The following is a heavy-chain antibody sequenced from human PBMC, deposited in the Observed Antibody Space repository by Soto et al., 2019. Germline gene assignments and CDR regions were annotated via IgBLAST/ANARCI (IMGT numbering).Heavy chain of an antibody. J-gene: IGHJ4*02. Sequence: QVVLLQSGAEVKAPGSSVRVSCQVSGSTFNNFAFSWVRQAPGNGPEWMGGIVVDSNTAEYSQRFQDRVTITADTSSKTLYRELGSLTFEDTAVYYCARAIKRWEVNYYFDFWGQGTLVTVSS. V-gene: IGHV1-69*06. D-gene: IGHD1-26*01. CDR2: IVVDSNTA. CDR3: ARAIKRWEVNYYFDF. CDR1: GSTFNNFA.